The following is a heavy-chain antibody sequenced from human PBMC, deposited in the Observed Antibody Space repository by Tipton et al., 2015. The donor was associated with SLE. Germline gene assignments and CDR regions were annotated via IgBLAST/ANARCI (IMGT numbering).Heavy chain of an antibody. D-gene: IGHD7-27*01. J-gene: IGHJ5*02. CDR2: IYYSGST. Sequence: TLSLTCTVSGGSISSSSYYWGWIRQPPGKGLEWIGSIYYSGSTYYNPSLKSRVTISVDTSKNQFSLKLSSVTAADTAVYYCARQGGPLGRNWFDPWGQGTLVTVSS. CDR1: GGSISSSSYY. CDR3: ARQGGPLGRNWFDP. V-gene: IGHV4-39*01.